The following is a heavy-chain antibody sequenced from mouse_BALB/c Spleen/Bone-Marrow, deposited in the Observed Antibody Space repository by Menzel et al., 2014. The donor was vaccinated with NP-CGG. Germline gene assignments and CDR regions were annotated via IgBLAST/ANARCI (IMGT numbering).Heavy chain of an antibody. J-gene: IGHJ1*01. V-gene: IGHV1-20*02. D-gene: IGHD1-1*01. CDR1: GYSFTGYF. CDR3: AREGGYYDGSSPYFDV. Sequence: EVQLVESGPELVKPGASVKISCKASGYSFTGYFMNWVMQSHGKSLEWIGRINPYNGDTFYNQKFKGKATLTVDKSSSTAHMELRSMASEDSAVYYCAREGGYYDGSSPYFDVWGAGTTVTVS. CDR2: INPYNGDT.